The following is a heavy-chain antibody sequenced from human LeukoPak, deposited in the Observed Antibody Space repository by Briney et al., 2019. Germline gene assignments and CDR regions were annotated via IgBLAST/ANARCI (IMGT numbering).Heavy chain of an antibody. D-gene: IGHD3-16*02. CDR3: ALESYDYVWGSYRYIGYY. V-gene: IGHV1-24*01. CDR2: FDPEDGET. J-gene: IGHJ4*02. Sequence: ASVKVSCKVSGYTLTELSMHLVRQAPGKGLEWMGGFDPEDGETIYAQKFQGRVTMTEDTSTDTAYMELSSLRSEDTAVYYCALESYDYVWGSYRYIGYYWGQGTLVTVSS. CDR1: GYTLTELS.